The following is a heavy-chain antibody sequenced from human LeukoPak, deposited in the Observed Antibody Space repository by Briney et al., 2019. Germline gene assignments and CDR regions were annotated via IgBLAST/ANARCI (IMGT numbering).Heavy chain of an antibody. D-gene: IGHD3-9*01. CDR3: VASITLTGYAYWLDS. J-gene: IGHJ5*01. V-gene: IGHV5-51*01. Sequence: GESLKISCKASGYSFTNYWIGWVRQMPGKGLEWMGIVYPGDSQTIYRPSFQGQVTISADKSISTAYLQWSSLRTSDTAMYYCVASITLTGYAYWLDSWGQGTLVTVSS. CDR1: GYSFTNYW. CDR2: VYPGDSQT.